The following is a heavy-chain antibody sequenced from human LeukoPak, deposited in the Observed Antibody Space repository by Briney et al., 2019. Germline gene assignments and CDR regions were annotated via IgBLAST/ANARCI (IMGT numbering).Heavy chain of an antibody. Sequence: GASVKVSCKASGGTFSSYAISWVRQAPGQGLEWMGGIIPIFGTANYAQRFQGRVTITADESTSTAYMELSSLRSEDTAVYYCARAYYDYVWGSYRSRAGAFDIWGQGTMVTVSS. V-gene: IGHV1-69*13. J-gene: IGHJ3*02. CDR3: ARAYYDYVWGSYRSRAGAFDI. D-gene: IGHD3-16*01. CDR1: GGTFSSYA. CDR2: IIPIFGTA.